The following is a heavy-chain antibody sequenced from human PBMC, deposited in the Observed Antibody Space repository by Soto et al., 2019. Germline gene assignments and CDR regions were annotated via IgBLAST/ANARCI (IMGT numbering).Heavy chain of an antibody. CDR1: GDSISSYY. V-gene: IGHV4-59*08. CDR3: ARHYTEGVVAGQTAYFDY. J-gene: IGHJ4*02. CDR2: IYYSGST. Sequence: QVQLQESGPGLVKPSETLSLTCTVSGDSISSYYWSWIRQPPGKGLEWIGYIYYSGSTNYNPSPKGRVPISVATAKNQFSLKLSSVTAADTAVYYCARHYTEGVVAGQTAYFDYWGQGTLVTVSS. D-gene: IGHD2-15*01.